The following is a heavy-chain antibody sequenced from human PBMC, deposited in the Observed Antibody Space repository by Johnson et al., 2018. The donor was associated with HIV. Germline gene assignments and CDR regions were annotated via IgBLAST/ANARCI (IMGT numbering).Heavy chain of an antibody. CDR1: GFTFSDYY. J-gene: IGHJ3*02. CDR3: ARDPEIAARADAFDI. D-gene: IGHD6-6*01. V-gene: IGHV3-52*01. Sequence: VQLVESGGGLVKPGESLRLSCAASGFTFSDYYMSWIRQAPGKGLEWVADIKCDGSEKYYVDSVKGRLTISRDNAENSLYLQVNSLRAEDMTVYYCARDPEIAARADAFDIWGQGTMVTVSS. CDR2: IKCDGSEK.